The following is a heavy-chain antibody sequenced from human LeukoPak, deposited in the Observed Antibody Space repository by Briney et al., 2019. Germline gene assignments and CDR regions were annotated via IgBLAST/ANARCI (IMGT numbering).Heavy chain of an antibody. D-gene: IGHD3-22*01. J-gene: IGHJ3*02. V-gene: IGHV1-2*02. CDR1: GGTFSSYA. CDR3: ARYYYDSSGPLHRPAFDI. Sequence: ASVKVSCKASGGTFSSYAISWVRQAPGQGLEWMGWINPNSGGTNYAQKFQGRVTMTRDTSISTAYMELSRLRSDDTAVYYCARYYYDSSGPLHRPAFDIWGQGTMVTVSS. CDR2: INPNSGGT.